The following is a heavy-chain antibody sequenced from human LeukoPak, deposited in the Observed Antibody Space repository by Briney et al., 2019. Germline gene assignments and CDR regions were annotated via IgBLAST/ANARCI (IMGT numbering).Heavy chain of an antibody. J-gene: IGHJ4*02. CDR1: GFTFSSYA. Sequence: PGGSLRLSCAASGFTFSSYAVHWVRQAPGKGLEWVAVISYDGSNKYYADSVKGRFTISRDNSKNTLYLQMNSLRAEDTAVYYCARETSRIVVVVAALDYWGQGTLVTVSS. CDR3: ARETSRIVVVVAALDY. V-gene: IGHV3-30*04. D-gene: IGHD2-15*01. CDR2: ISYDGSNK.